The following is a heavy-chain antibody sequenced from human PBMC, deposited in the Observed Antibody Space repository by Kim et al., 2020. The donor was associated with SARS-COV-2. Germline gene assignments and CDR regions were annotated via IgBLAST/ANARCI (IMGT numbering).Heavy chain of an antibody. CDR1: GFTFSSYG. CDR2: IWYDGSNK. J-gene: IGHJ4*02. V-gene: IGHV3-33*06. D-gene: IGHD5-18*01. Sequence: GGSLRLSCAASGFTFSSYGMHWVRQAPGKGLEWVAVIWYDGSNKYYADSVKGRFTISRDNSKNTLYLQMNSLRAEDTAVYYCAKDNVEYSYGYHDSTLFDYWGQGTLVTVSS. CDR3: AKDNVEYSYGYHDSTLFDY.